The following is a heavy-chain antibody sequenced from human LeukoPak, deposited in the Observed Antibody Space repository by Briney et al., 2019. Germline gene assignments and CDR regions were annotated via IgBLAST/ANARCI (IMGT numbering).Heavy chain of an antibody. CDR3: ARFGITINRGYYYYMDV. D-gene: IGHD1-14*01. CDR2: IYTSGST. CDR1: GGSISSGPYY. V-gene: IGHV4-61*02. J-gene: IGHJ6*03. Sequence: PSQTLSLTCTVSGGSISSGPYYWRWIRQPAGKGLEWIVRIYTSGSTTYNPSLKSRVTMSVDTSKNQFSLKLRSVTAADTAVYYCARFGITINRGYYYYMDVWGKGTTVTVSS.